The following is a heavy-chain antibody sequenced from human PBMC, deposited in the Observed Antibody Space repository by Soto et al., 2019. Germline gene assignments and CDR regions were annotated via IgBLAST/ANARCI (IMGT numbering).Heavy chain of an antibody. CDR2: ISSSGSTI. CDR1: GFTFSSYE. V-gene: IGHV3-48*03. Sequence: EVQLVESGGGLVQPGGSLRLSCAASGFTFSSYEMNWVRQAPGKGLEWVSYISSSGSTIYYADSVKGRFTISRDNAKNSLYLPMNSLRAEDTAVYYCAREVGYSYGIYYYHGMDVWGQGTTVTVSS. J-gene: IGHJ6*02. CDR3: AREVGYSYGIYYYHGMDV. D-gene: IGHD5-18*01.